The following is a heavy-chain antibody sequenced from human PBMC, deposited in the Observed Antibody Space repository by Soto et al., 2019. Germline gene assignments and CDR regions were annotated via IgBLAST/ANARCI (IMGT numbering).Heavy chain of an antibody. J-gene: IGHJ4*02. CDR2: INRDGTST. CDR3: AREYGDDVLPFDF. CDR1: GFTFSSYW. D-gene: IGHD4-17*01. V-gene: IGHV3-74*01. Sequence: EVQLVESGGGLVQPGGSLRLSCAASGFTFSSYWMHWVRQAPGKGLVWVSRINRDGTSTNFADSVKGRFTISRDNAKNTLYLEMNSLRAEDTAVYYCAREYGDDVLPFDFWGRGTLVTVSS.